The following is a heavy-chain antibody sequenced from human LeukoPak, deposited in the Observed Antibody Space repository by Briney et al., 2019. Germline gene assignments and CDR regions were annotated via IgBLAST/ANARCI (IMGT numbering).Heavy chain of an antibody. CDR2: IISSSSYI. CDR3: AREGPDY. J-gene: IGHJ4*02. V-gene: IGHV3-21*01. CDR1: GFTFSSYA. Sequence: PGGSLRLSCAASGFTFSSYAMSWVRQAPGKGLEWVSSIISSSSYIYYADSVKGRFTISRDNAKNSLYLQMNSLRAEDTAMYFCAREGPDYWGQGTLVIVSS.